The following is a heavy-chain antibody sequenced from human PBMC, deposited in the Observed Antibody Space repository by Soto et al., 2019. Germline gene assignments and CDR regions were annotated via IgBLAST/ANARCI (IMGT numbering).Heavy chain of an antibody. Sequence: QVQLVESGGGVVQPGRSLRLSCAASGFTFSSYGMHWVRQAPGKGLEWVAVISYDGSNKYYADSVKGRFTISRDNSKNTLYLQMNSLRAEDTAVYYCAKDQMGDYGDYFTGQSGKIINWFDPWGQGTLVTVSS. J-gene: IGHJ5*02. D-gene: IGHD4-17*01. CDR3: AKDQMGDYGDYFTGQSGKIINWFDP. CDR2: ISYDGSNK. V-gene: IGHV3-30*18. CDR1: GFTFSSYG.